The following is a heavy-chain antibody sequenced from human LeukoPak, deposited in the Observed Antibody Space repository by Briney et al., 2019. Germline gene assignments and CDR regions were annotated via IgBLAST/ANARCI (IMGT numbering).Heavy chain of an antibody. Sequence: SVKVSCKASGFTFTSSAVQWVRQARGQRLEWIGWIVVGSGNTNYAQKFQERVTITRDMSTSTAYMELSSLRSEDTAVYYCAADGYYGSGTFGYRGQGTLVTVSS. V-gene: IGHV1-58*01. J-gene: IGHJ4*02. CDR2: IVVGSGNT. CDR3: AADGYYGSGTFGY. D-gene: IGHD3-10*01. CDR1: GFTFTSSA.